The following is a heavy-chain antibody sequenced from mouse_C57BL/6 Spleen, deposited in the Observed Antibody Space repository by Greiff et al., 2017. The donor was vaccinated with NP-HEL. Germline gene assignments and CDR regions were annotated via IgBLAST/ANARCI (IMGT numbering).Heavy chain of an antibody. V-gene: IGHV5-6*02. Sequence: DVMLVESGGDLVKPGGSLKLSCAASGFTFSSYGMSWVRQTPDKRLEWVATISSGGSYTYYPDSVKGRFTISRDKAKNTLYLQMSRLKSDDTAMYYCARRDDYYGSSYDWYFDVWGTGTTVTVSS. D-gene: IGHD1-1*01. J-gene: IGHJ1*03. CDR3: ARRDDYYGSSYDWYFDV. CDR1: GFTFSSYG. CDR2: ISSGGSYT.